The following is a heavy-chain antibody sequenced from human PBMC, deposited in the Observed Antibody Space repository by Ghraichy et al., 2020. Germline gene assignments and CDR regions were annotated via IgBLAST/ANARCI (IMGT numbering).Heavy chain of an antibody. CDR3: ARDPRPDGFFNGYYSPQYYFSY. V-gene: IGHV1-18*01. D-gene: IGHD3-3*01. CDR2: ISAYNGDT. CDR1: GYSFSSFG. J-gene: IGHJ4*01. Sequence: ASVKVSCKSSGYSFSSFGINWVRQAPGQGLEWMGRISAYNGDTDYAQKFQGRVTMTRDTSTTTAYMELRSLRSDDTAVYYCARDPRPDGFFNGYYSPQYYFSYWGHGTVVTVSS.